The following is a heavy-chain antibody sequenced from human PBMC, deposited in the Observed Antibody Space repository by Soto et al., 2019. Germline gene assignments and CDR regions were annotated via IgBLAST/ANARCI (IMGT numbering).Heavy chain of an antibody. D-gene: IGHD5-12*01. J-gene: IGHJ4*02. Sequence: VQLVQSGAEVKKPGASVRISCTASGISYTTYAIHWVRQAPGQGLEWMGWINAGNGDTRYSQRFQGRVTLTRDTSATTTYMDLSSLRSEDTSIYCCARAISGYVTWGQGTLVTVSS. CDR3: ARAISGYVT. V-gene: IGHV1-3*01. CDR2: INAGNGDT. CDR1: GISYTTYA.